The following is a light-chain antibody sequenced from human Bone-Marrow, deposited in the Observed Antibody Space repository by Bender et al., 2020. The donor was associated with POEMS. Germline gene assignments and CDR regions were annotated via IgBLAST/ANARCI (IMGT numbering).Light chain of an antibody. CDR1: NSNTGSGYD. CDR3: QSYDNSLGGWV. Sequence: QSVLTQPRSASGTPGQTVTISCSGSNSNTGSGYDINWYQHLPGTAPKLLIYGYNNRPSGVPDRFSGSKSGTSASLAITGLQAEDEGDYYCQSYDNSLGGWVFGGGTKLTVL. CDR2: GYN. V-gene: IGLV1-40*01. J-gene: IGLJ3*02.